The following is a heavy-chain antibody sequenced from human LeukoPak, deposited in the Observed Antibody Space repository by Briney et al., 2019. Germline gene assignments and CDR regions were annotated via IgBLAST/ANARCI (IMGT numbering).Heavy chain of an antibody. D-gene: IGHD3-10*01. CDR2: IYHSGST. J-gene: IGHJ6*03. CDR3: ARRITMVRGVKYYYHMDV. Sequence: PSETLSLTCAVSGYSISSGYYWGWIRQPPGKGLEWIGSIYHSGSTYYNPSLKSRVTISVDTSKNQFSLKLSSVTAADTAVYYCARRITMVRGVKYYYHMDVWGKGTTVTVSS. CDR1: GYSISSGYY. V-gene: IGHV4-38-2*01.